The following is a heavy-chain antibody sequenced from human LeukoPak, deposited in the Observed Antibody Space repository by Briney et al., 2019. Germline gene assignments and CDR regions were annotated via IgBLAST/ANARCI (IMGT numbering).Heavy chain of an antibody. V-gene: IGHV3-23*01. CDR3: ANEEVPNDY. CDR2: ISTSGDMT. D-gene: IGHD4/OR15-4a*01. J-gene: IGHJ4*02. Sequence: GGSLRLSCEVSGFPFSSHAMSWVGQAPGRGLEWVSGISTSGDMTYYADSVQGRFIISRDNSKNTVYLQMDSLRVEDTAVYYCANEEVPNDYWGQGTLVTVSS. CDR1: GFPFSSHA.